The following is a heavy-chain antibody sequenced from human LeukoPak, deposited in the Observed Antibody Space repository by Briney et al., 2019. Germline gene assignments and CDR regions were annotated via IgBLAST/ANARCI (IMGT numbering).Heavy chain of an antibody. CDR2: ISSSSSTI. Sequence: GGSLRLSCAASGFTFSSYSMNWVRQAPGKGLEWVSYISSSSSTIYYADSVKGRFTISRDNAKNSLYLQMNSLRAEDTAVYYCARAPGELAFDYWGQGTLVTVSS. V-gene: IGHV3-48*01. CDR3: ARAPGELAFDY. D-gene: IGHD1-26*01. J-gene: IGHJ4*02. CDR1: GFTFSSYS.